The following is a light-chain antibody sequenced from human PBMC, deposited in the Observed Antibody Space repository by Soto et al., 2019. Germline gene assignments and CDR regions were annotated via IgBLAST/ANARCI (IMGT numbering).Light chain of an antibody. CDR2: DAS. Sequence: EIVLTQSPATLSLSPGERATLSCRASQSVDSYLAWYQQKPGQAPRLLIYDASSRATGIPARFSGSGSGTDFTLTISSLESEDFAVYYCQHRRIWPLAFGGGTKVEIK. CDR1: QSVDSY. CDR3: QHRRIWPLA. V-gene: IGKV3-11*01. J-gene: IGKJ4*01.